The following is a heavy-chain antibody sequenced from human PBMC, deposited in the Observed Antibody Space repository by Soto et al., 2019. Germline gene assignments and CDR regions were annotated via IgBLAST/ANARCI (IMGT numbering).Heavy chain of an antibody. CDR1: GFSLTTSGVG. V-gene: IGHV2-5*02. D-gene: IGHD3-3*01. J-gene: IGHJ4*02. Sequence: QITLNASGPTVVKPTETLTLTCTFSGFSLTTSGVGVGWVRQSPGKAPEWLAFIYWDDDKRYSTSLKSRLTITKDTSKNQVVLTMANVDPADTATYYCAHRVLRAVFGLVTTTAIYFDFWGQGTPVVVSS. CDR3: AHRVLRAVFGLVTTTAIYFDF. CDR2: IYWDDDK.